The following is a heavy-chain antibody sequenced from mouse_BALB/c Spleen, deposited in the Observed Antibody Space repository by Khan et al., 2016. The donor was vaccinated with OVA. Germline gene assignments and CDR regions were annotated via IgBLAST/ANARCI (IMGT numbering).Heavy chain of an antibody. CDR3: ARDYGSSFWFAY. V-gene: IGHV1S136*01. J-gene: IGHJ3*01. Sequence: EVKLEESGPELVKPGASVKMSCKASGYTFTNYIIHWVKQKPGQGLEWIGYINPYNDGTKYNEKFKGKATLNSDKSSSTAYMELSGLTSEDSAVYYCARDYGSSFWFAYWGQGTLVTVSA. CDR2: INPYNDGT. D-gene: IGHD1-1*01. CDR1: GYTFTNYI.